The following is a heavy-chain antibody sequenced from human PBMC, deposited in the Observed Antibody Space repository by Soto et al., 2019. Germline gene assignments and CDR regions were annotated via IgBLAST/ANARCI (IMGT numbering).Heavy chain of an antibody. Sequence: SETLSLTCAVYGGSFSGYYWSWIRQPPGKGLEWIGEINHSGSTNYNPSLKSRVTISVDTSKNQFSLKLSSVTAADTAVYYCASSSWYSIDYWGQGTLVTVSS. CDR3: ASSSWYSIDY. J-gene: IGHJ4*02. D-gene: IGHD6-13*01. V-gene: IGHV4-34*01. CDR2: INHSGST. CDR1: GGSFSGYY.